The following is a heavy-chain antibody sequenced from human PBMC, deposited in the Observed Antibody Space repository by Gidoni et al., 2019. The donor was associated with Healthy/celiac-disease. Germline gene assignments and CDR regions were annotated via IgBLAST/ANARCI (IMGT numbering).Heavy chain of an antibody. Sequence: QVQLVQSGAEVKKPGASVQVSCKASGYTFTGYYMNWVRQAPGQGLEWMGWINPNSGGTNYAQKFQGRVTMTRDTSISTAYMELSRLRSDDTAVYYCARVPHSSGFDFDYWGQGTLVTVSS. CDR2: INPNSGGT. CDR3: ARVPHSSGFDFDY. D-gene: IGHD6-19*01. V-gene: IGHV1-2*02. CDR1: GYTFTGYY. J-gene: IGHJ4*02.